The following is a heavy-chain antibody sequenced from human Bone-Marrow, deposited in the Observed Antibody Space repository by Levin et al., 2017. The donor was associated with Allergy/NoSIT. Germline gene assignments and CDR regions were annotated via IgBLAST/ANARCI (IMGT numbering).Heavy chain of an antibody. J-gene: IGHJ4*02. V-gene: IGHV3-7*01. CDR3: ARDHDGEDEYFDV. D-gene: IGHD3-10*01. Sequence: RAGGSLRLSCATSGFTFRTFWMSWVRQAPGKGPEWVANIKQDGSDKYYVDSVEGRFTVSRDNAKNSLYLQMNSLRVEDTAVYYCARDHDGEDEYFDVWGQGTLVTVSS. CDR1: GFTFRTFW. CDR2: IKQDGSDK.